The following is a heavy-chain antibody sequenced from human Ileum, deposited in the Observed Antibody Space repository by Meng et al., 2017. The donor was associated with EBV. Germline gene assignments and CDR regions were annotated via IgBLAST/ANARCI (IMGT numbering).Heavy chain of an antibody. V-gene: IGHV2-5*02. Sequence: HITLKESGPTLVKPTQTLTLTGTFSGFSLNTGGMAVSWIRQPPGKALEWLALIYWDDDKRYSPSLKTRLTITKDTSKNQVVLTMTNMDPVDTATYYCARRSFAAGSPDYWGQGTLVTVSS. D-gene: IGHD3-10*01. J-gene: IGHJ4*02. CDR1: GFSLNTGGMA. CDR2: IYWDDDK. CDR3: ARRSFAAGSPDY.